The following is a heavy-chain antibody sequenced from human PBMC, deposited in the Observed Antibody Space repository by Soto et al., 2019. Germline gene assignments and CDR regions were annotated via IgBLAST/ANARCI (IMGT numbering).Heavy chain of an antibody. CDR1: GYTCSGYW. V-gene: IGHV5-51*01. Sequence: VESLKVSCTTSGYTCSGYWIGLVLQMPGKGLELLGIIFPGDSDTKYSPSFQGQVIISADKSIRTAYLQWSSLRSDDTAVYYCARDRYCSGGSCYGMDVWGQGTTVT. J-gene: IGHJ6*02. D-gene: IGHD2-15*01. CDR2: IFPGDSDT. CDR3: ARDRYCSGGSCYGMDV.